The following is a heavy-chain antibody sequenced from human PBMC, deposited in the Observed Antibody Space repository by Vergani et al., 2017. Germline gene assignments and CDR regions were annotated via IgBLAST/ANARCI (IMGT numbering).Heavy chain of an antibody. D-gene: IGHD6-13*01. CDR3: AREALAAAGIGDY. CDR2: IYYSGST. J-gene: IGHJ4*02. V-gene: IGHV4-39*02. CDR1: GGSISSSSYY. Sequence: QLQLQESGPGLVKPSETLSLTCTVSGGSISSSSYYWGWIRQPPGKGLEWIGSIYYSGSTYYNPSLKSRVTISVDTSKNQFSLKLSSVTAADTAVYYCAREALAAAGIGDYWGQGTLVTVSS.